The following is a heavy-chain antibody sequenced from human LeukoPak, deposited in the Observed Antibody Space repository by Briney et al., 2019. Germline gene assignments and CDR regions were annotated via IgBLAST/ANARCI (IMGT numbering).Heavy chain of an antibody. CDR2: IYYSGSI. J-gene: IGHJ4*02. CDR3: ARGYCSGGSCYSTTLFDY. CDR1: GGSISSYY. D-gene: IGHD2-15*01. V-gene: IGHV4-59*01. Sequence: SETLSLTCTVSGGSISSYYWSWIRKPPGKGLEWIGDIYYSGSINYNPSRKSRVTISVDTSKNQFSLKLSFVTAADTAVYYCARGYCSGGSCYSTTLFDYWGQGTLVTVSS.